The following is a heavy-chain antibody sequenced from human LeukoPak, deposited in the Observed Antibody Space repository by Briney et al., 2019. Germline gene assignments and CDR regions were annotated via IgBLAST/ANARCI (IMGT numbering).Heavy chain of an antibody. V-gene: IGHV5-51*01. CDR3: ARNGHYYYYGMDV. J-gene: IGHJ6*02. CDR2: IYPGDSDT. D-gene: IGHD2-8*01. Sequence: GESLKISCKGSGYSFTSYWIGWVRQMPGKGLEWMGIIYPGDSDTRYSPSFQGQVTISADKSISTAYLQWSSLKASDTAVYYCARNGHYYYYGMDVWGQGTTVTVSS. CDR1: GYSFTSYW.